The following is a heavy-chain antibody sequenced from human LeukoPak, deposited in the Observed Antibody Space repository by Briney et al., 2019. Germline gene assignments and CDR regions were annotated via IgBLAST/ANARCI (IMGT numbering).Heavy chain of an antibody. J-gene: IGHJ5*02. CDR2: INPNSGGT. V-gene: IGHV1-2*02. Sequence: ASVKVSCKASGYTFTGYYMHWVRQAPGQGLEWVGWINPNSGGTNYAQKFQGRVTMTRDTSISTAYMELSRLRSDDTAVYYCASSFVVVPAAPVNWFDPWGQGTLVTVSS. CDR1: GYTFTGYY. CDR3: ASSFVVVPAAPVNWFDP. D-gene: IGHD2-2*01.